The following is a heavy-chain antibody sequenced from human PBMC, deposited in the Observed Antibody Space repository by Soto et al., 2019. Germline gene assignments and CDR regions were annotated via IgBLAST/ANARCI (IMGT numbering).Heavy chain of an antibody. CDR1: GFSFSSSW. J-gene: IGHJ3*02. CDR2: LKQDGIER. D-gene: IGHD6-19*01. CDR3: ARSLGWRDAFDI. Sequence: EVQVVESGGDLVQPGGSLRLSCAASGFSFSSSWMSWVRQAPGKGLEWVANLKQDGIERYYVDSVKGRFTISRDNAENSLYLQMNSLRAEDTAVYYCARSLGWRDAFDICGQGTMVTVSS. V-gene: IGHV3-7*01.